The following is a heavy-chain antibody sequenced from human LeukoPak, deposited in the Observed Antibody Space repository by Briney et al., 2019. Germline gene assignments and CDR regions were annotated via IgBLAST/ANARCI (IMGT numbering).Heavy chain of an antibody. CDR2: INPNSGGT. J-gene: IGHJ4*02. Sequence: GASVKVSCKASGYTFTGYYMHWVRQAPGQGLEWMGWINPNSGGTNYAQKFQGRVTMTRDTSISTAYMELSRLRSDDTAVCYCARPGVGYYDYVWGSYSFDYWGQGTLVTVSS. V-gene: IGHV1-2*02. D-gene: IGHD3-16*01. CDR3: ARPGVGYYDYVWGSYSFDY. CDR1: GYTFTGYY.